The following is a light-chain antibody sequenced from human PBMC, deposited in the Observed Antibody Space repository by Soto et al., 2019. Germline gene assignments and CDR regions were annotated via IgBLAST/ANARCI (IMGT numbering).Light chain of an antibody. CDR2: GAS. Sequence: DIQLTQSPSSLSASRGDIVTITCRVSQGISIYLNWYRQKPGKFPKLLIFGASTLQNGVPARFSGGGFGTEFTLTITSLQPEDFATYYCHQVYTYPRTFGQGTKVDIK. CDR1: QGISIY. J-gene: IGKJ1*01. CDR3: HQVYTYPRT. V-gene: IGKV1-9*01.